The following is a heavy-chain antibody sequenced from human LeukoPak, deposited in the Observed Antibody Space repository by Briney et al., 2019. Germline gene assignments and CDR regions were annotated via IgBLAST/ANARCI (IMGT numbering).Heavy chain of an antibody. V-gene: IGHV4-31*03. D-gene: IGHD2-15*01. CDR2: IYYSGST. Sequence: SETLSLTCTVSGGSISSGGYYWSWIRQHPGKGLEWIGYIYYSGSTYYNPSLKSRVTISVDTSKNQFSLKLSSVTAADTAVYYCARGGGQAGFFDYWGQGTLVTASS. CDR1: GGSISSGGYY. J-gene: IGHJ4*02. CDR3: ARGGGQAGFFDY.